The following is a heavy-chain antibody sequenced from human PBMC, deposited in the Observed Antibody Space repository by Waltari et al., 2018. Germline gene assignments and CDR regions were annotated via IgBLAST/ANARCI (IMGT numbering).Heavy chain of an antibody. V-gene: IGHV4-38-2*01. CDR1: GYSISSGYY. D-gene: IGHD1-26*01. J-gene: IGHJ5*02. Sequence: QVQLHESGPGLVTPSETLSLTCAVSGYSISSGYYWGWIRQPPGKGLEWIGSIYHSGSTYYNPSLKSRVTISVDTSKDQFSLKLSSVTAADTAVYYCARSPQTYIPPELNWFDPWGQGTLVTVSS. CDR3: ARSPQTYIPPELNWFDP. CDR2: IYHSGST.